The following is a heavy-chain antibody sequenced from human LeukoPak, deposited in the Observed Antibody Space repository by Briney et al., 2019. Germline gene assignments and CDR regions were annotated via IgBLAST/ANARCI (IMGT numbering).Heavy chain of an antibody. CDR1: GGSISSYY. CDR3: ARRHTRLYYFDY. J-gene: IGHJ4*02. CDR2: IYYSGST. D-gene: IGHD6-6*01. Sequence: PSETLSLTCTVSGGSISSYYWSWIRQPPGKGLEWIGYIYYSGSTNYNPSPKSRVTISVDTSKNQFSLKLSSVTAADTAVYYCARRHTRLYYFDYWGQGTLVTVSS. V-gene: IGHV4-59*08.